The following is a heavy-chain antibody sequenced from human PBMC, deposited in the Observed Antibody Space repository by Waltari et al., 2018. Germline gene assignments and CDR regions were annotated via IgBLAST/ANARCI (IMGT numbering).Heavy chain of an antibody. J-gene: IGHJ4*02. D-gene: IGHD6-19*01. CDR1: GYTFTSYD. CDR3: ARSYDSGCHAGAY. Sequence: QVQLEQSGAEVKKPGASVKVSCKAYGYTFTSYDINWVRQATGQGLEWMGWMNPNSGNTASAQKFQGRVTMTRNTSISTAYMELSSLRSEDTAVYYCARSYDSGCHAGAYWGQGTRVTVSS. V-gene: IGHV1-8*01. CDR2: MNPNSGNT.